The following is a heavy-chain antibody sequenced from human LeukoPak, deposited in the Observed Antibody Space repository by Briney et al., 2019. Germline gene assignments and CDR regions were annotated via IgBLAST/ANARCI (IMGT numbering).Heavy chain of an antibody. CDR3: ARVDCSGGSCYSPFDY. V-gene: IGHV3-21*01. Sequence: GGSLRLSCAASGFTFSSYSMNWVRQAPGKGLEWVSSISSSSSYIYYADSVEGRFTISRDNAKNSLYLQMNSLRAEDTAVYYCARVDCSGGSCYSPFDYWGQGTLVTVSS. CDR2: ISSSSSYI. D-gene: IGHD2-15*01. CDR1: GFTFSSYS. J-gene: IGHJ4*02.